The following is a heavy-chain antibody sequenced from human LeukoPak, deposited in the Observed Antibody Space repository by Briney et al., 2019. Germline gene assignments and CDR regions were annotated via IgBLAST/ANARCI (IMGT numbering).Heavy chain of an antibody. CDR3: VSGSPNDAFDI. J-gene: IGHJ3*02. D-gene: IGHD1-26*01. Sequence: GGSLRLSCPASGFTFSSYSMNWVRQAPGKGLEWVSSISSSSSYIYYADSVKGRFTISRDNAKNSLYLQMNSLRAEDTAVYYCVSGSPNDAFDIWGQGTMVTVSS. V-gene: IGHV3-21*01. CDR2: ISSSSSYI. CDR1: GFTFSSYS.